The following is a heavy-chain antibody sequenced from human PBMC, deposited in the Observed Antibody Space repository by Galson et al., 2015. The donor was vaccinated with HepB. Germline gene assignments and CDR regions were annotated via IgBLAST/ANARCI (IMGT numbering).Heavy chain of an antibody. CDR2: ISPNGATI. CDR3: ATVLFGSGAYWTFEL. Sequence: SLRPSCPASGFTFSRQTMSWPRQTPGKGRQGVSYISPNGATINYAASVKGRFTVPRTNAKNTMFMKMNSLRPEDTAVFYCATVLFGSGAYWTFELWGQGTLVTVSS. V-gene: IGHV3-11*04. D-gene: IGHD3-22*01. J-gene: IGHJ3*01. CDR1: GFTFSRQT.